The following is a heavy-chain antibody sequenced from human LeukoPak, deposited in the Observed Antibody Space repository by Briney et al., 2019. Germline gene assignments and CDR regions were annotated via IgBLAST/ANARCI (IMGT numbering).Heavy chain of an antibody. CDR3: ARDSGYSYGYDY. J-gene: IGHJ4*02. CDR1: GFTHSSYE. D-gene: IGHD5-18*01. CDR2: NSNSGSII. V-gene: IGHV3-48*03. Sequence: AGGSLRLPCAASGFTHSSYEMHCVRHAPGKGLVWVSYNSNSGSIIYYAGTVKGRFTISRDNAKNSLYLQMNRLRADDTAVYYCARDSGYSYGYDYWGQGTLVTVSS.